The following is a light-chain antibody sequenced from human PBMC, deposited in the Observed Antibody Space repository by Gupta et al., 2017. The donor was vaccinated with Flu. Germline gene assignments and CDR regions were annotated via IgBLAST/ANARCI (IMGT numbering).Light chain of an antibody. V-gene: IGKV3-20*01. CDR3: QQDGSSPLT. CDR2: GAS. J-gene: IGKJ4*01. Sequence: EIVLTQSPGTLSLSPGERATLSCRASQSFSSFYLAWYQQKPGQAPRLLIYGASSRATGIPDRFSGSGSGTDFTLTISRLEPEDFAVYYCQQDGSSPLTFGGGTKVEIK. CDR1: QSFSSFY.